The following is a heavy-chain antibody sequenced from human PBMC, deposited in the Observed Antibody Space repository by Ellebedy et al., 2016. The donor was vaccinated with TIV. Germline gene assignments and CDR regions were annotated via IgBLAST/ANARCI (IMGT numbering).Heavy chain of an antibody. CDR1: GFNVSINY. CDR3: SRETYNDVDLNLWGIFDM. D-gene: IGHD1-1*01. CDR2: INRDGGT. V-gene: IGHV3-66*01. J-gene: IGHJ3*02. Sequence: PGGSLRLSCAASGFNVSINYMSRVRQAPGKGLEWVSVINRDGGTYYADSLKGRFTISRDNSKNTVFLQIKSLRAEDTAVYYCSRETYNDVDLNLWGIFDMWGQGTMVTVSS.